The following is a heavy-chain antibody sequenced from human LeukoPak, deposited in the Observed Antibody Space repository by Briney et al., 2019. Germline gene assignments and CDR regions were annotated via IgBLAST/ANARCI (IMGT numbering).Heavy chain of an antibody. CDR1: VYTFVDFY. CDR2: INPNNGGT. V-gene: IGHV1-2*02. CDR3: AREFSSLFFDS. D-gene: IGHD6-13*01. Sequence: EASVKVSCKPSVYTFVDFYIHWVRQAPGQGLGWMGWINPNNGGTDYAQKFQGRVTMTSDTSLSTVYMELKRLRFDDTAVYFCAREFSSLFFDSWGQGALVTVSS. J-gene: IGHJ4*02.